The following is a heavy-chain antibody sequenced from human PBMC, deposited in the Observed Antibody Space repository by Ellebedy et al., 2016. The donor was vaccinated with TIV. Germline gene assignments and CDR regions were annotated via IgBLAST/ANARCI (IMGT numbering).Heavy chain of an antibody. Sequence: ASVKVSXXASGYTFTSYDINWVRQATGQGLEGMGWISPYDGNTRYPQKFQGRVTMTTDTSTNTAYMELSSLRSEDTAVYYCAREKTHRAMIVVRGNWFDPWGQGTLVTVSS. CDR2: ISPYDGNT. D-gene: IGHD3-22*01. V-gene: IGHV1-18*01. CDR1: GYTFTSYD. J-gene: IGHJ5*02. CDR3: AREKTHRAMIVVRGNWFDP.